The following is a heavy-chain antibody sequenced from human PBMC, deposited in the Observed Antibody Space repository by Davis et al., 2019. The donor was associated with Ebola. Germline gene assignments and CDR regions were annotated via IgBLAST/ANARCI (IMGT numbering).Heavy chain of an antibody. V-gene: IGHV4-59*13. CDR1: GGSISSYY. D-gene: IGHD4-23*01. CDR3: ARIVSGGTFDY. J-gene: IGHJ4*02. CDR2: IYYSGST. Sequence: SEILSLTCTVSGGSISSYYWSWIRQPPGKGLEWIGYIYYSGSTNYNPSLKSRVTMSLDTSNNQFSLKLTSVTAADTAVYFCARIVSGGTFDYWGQGTLITVSS.